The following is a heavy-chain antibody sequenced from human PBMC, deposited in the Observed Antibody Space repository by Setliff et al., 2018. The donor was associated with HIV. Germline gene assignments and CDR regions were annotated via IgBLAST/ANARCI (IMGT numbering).Heavy chain of an antibody. CDR3: ARDDKLSGSYMWHYYYYMDV. V-gene: IGHV1-18*01. Sequence: ASVKVSCKASGYTFINYHITWVRQAPGQGLEWVGSISASSVNTNYTQGRVTMTTDTSTSTAYMELRSLRSDDTAVYYCARDDKLSGSYMWHYYYYMDVWGKGTTVTVSS. J-gene: IGHJ6*03. CDR1: GYTFINYH. D-gene: IGHD1-26*01. CDR2: ISASSVNT.